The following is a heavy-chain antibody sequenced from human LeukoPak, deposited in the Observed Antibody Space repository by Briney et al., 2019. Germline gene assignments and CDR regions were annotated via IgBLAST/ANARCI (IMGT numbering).Heavy chain of an antibody. J-gene: IGHJ3*02. CDR2: IYYSGST. V-gene: IGHV4-30-4*08. Sequence: PSETLSLTCTVSGGSISSGGYYWSWIRQPPGKGLEWIGYIYYSGSTYYNPSLKSRVTISVDTSKNQFSLKLSSVTAADTAVHYCAREVHCSSTSCYDAFDIWGQGTMVTVSS. CDR3: AREVHCSSTSCYDAFDI. CDR1: GGSISSGGYY. D-gene: IGHD2-2*01.